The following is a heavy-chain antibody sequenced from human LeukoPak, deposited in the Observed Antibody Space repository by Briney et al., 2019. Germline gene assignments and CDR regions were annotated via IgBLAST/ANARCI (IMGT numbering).Heavy chain of an antibody. CDR1: GGSISSSSYY. Sequence: SETLSLTCTVSGGSISSSSYYWGWIRQPPGKGLEWIGSIYYSGSTYYNPSLKSRVTISVDTSKNQFSLKLSSVTAADTAVYYCARIGYCSGGSCLDPYYYYYYMDVWGKGTTVTVSS. CDR2: IYYSGST. J-gene: IGHJ6*03. V-gene: IGHV4-39*07. D-gene: IGHD2-15*01. CDR3: ARIGYCSGGSCLDPYYYYYYMDV.